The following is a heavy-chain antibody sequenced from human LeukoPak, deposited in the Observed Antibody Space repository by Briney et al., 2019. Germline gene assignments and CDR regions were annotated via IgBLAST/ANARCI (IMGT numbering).Heavy chain of an antibody. CDR2: IIPIFGTA. Sequence: GASVTVSCKASGGTFSSYAISWVRQAPGQGLEWMGGIIPIFGTANYAQKFQGRVTITADESTSTAYMELSSLRSEDTAVYYCARGIRYFDPLDYYYYMDVWGKGTTVTISS. CDR1: GGTFSSYA. CDR3: ARGIRYFDPLDYYYYMDV. D-gene: IGHD3-9*01. J-gene: IGHJ6*03. V-gene: IGHV1-69*13.